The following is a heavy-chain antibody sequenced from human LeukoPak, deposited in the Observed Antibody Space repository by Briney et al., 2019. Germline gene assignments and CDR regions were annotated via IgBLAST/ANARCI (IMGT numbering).Heavy chain of an antibody. J-gene: IGHJ6*02. CDR2: ISSSSSTI. D-gene: IGHD3-3*01. CDR1: GFTFSGYW. V-gene: IGHV3-48*01. CDR3: ARLEAHDFWSGYYYYGMDV. Sequence: GGSLRLSCTASGFTFSGYWMTWVRQAPGKGLEWVSYISSSSSTIYYADSVKGRFTISRDNAKNSLYLQMNSLRAEDTAVYYCARLEAHDFWSGYYYYGMDVWGQGTTVTVSS.